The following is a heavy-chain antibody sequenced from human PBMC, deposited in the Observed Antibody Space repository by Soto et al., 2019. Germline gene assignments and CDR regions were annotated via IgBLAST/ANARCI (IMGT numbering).Heavy chain of an antibody. D-gene: IGHD2-2*01. CDR3: AKDSWFDLGYCSSTSCLSSAPRYYYYGMDV. CDR2: ISGSGGST. CDR1: GFTFSSYA. V-gene: IGHV3-23*01. Sequence: GGSLRLSCAASGFTFSSYAMSWVRQAPGKGLEWVSAISGSGGSTYYADSVKGRFTISRDNSKNTLYLQMNSLRAEDTAVYYCAKDSWFDLGYCSSTSCLSSAPRYYYYGMDVWGQGTTVTVSS. J-gene: IGHJ6*02.